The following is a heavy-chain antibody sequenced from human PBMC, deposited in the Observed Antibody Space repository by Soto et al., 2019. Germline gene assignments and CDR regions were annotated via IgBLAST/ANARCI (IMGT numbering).Heavy chain of an antibody. J-gene: IGHJ6*02. Sequence: SETLSLTCTVSGGSISSYYWSWIRQPPGKGLEWIGYIYYSGSTNYNPSLKSRVTISVDTSNNQFSLKLNSVTAADTAVYYCAREGSSSWSGDYGMDVWGQGTTVTVSS. V-gene: IGHV4-59*01. D-gene: IGHD6-13*01. CDR2: IYYSGST. CDR1: GGSISSYY. CDR3: AREGSSSWSGDYGMDV.